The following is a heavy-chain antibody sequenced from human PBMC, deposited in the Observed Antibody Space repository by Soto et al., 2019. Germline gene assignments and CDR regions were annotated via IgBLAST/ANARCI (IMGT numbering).Heavy chain of an antibody. J-gene: IGHJ4*02. CDR2: IYYSGST. V-gene: IGHV4-31*03. CDR3: ARDTGSFFDY. CDR1: PGSISSGGYY. D-gene: IGHD1-26*01. Sequence: SETLSLTCTVSPGSISSGGYYWSWIRQHPGKGLEWIGYIYYSGSTYYNPSLKSRVTISVDTSKNQFYLKLSSVTAADTAVYSCARDTGSFFDYWGQRTLVAVAS.